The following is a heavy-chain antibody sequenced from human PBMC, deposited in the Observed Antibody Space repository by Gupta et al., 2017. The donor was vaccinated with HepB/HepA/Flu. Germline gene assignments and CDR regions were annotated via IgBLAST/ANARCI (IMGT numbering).Heavy chain of an antibody. CDR2: ISSDGNNK. V-gene: IGHV3-30-3*01. CDR3: ARTDSLDY. Sequence: QVHLVESGGGVVQPGRSLRLSCAASGFTFRSYAMHWVRQAPGKGLEWVAVISSDGNNKFYADSVKGRFTISRDNSKNTLYLQMNSLRGEDTALYYCARTDSLDYWGQGALVTVSS. CDR1: GFTFRSYA. J-gene: IGHJ4*02.